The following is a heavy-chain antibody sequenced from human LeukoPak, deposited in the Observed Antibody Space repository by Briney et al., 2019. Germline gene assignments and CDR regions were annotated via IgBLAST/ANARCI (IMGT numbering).Heavy chain of an antibody. CDR3: AKDESAYYDILTGYCAFDY. Sequence: GGSLRLSCAASGFTFSSYAMSWVRQAPGKGLEWVSAISGSGGSTYYADSVKGRFTISRDNSKNTLYLQMNSLRAEDTAVYYCAKDESAYYDILTGYCAFDYWGQGNLVTVSS. CDR1: GFTFSSYA. CDR2: ISGSGGST. J-gene: IGHJ4*02. D-gene: IGHD3-9*01. V-gene: IGHV3-23*01.